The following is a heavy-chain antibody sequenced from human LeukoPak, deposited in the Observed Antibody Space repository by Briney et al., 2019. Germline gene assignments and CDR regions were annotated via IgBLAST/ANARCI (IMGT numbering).Heavy chain of an antibody. CDR1: GYTFTRYY. J-gene: IGHJ4*02. D-gene: IGHD2-15*01. CDR2: IHPNSGGT. V-gene: IGHV1-2*02. CDR3: ARGYCSGGSCYPFDY. Sequence: ASVKVSCKASGYTFTRYYMHGVRQAPGQGVEWTGSIHPNSGGTNYAQKFQGRVTMTRDTSISTAYMELSRLRSDDTAVYYCARGYCSGGSCYPFDYWGQGTLVTVSS.